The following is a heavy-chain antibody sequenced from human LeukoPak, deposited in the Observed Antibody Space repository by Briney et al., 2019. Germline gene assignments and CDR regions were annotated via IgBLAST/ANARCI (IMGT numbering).Heavy chain of an antibody. Sequence: GGSLRLSCAVSGFAFSNYGMHWVRQATGKGLEWVSAIGNAADTYYPGSVKGRFTISRENAKNSLYLQMNALRAGDTAVYFCAGGRGQIINYWGQGTLVTVSS. J-gene: IGHJ4*02. CDR3: AGGRGQIINY. CDR2: IGNAADT. CDR1: GFAFSNYG. V-gene: IGHV3-13*01.